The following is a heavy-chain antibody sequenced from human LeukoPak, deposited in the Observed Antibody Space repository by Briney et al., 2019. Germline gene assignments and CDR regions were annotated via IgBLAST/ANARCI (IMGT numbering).Heavy chain of an antibody. Sequence: PGRSLRLSCAASGFTFSSYGMHWVRQAPGKGLEWVAVISYDGSNKYYADSVKGRFTISRDNSKNTRYLQMNSLRAEDTAVYYCARIVSKIYYHYYYGMDVWGKGTTVTVSS. D-gene: IGHD3-22*01. CDR1: GFTFSSYG. CDR2: ISYDGSNK. J-gene: IGHJ6*04. V-gene: IGHV3-30*03. CDR3: ARIVSKIYYHYYYGMDV.